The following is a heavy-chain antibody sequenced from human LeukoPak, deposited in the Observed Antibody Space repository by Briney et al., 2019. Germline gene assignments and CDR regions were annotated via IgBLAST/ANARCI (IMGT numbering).Heavy chain of an antibody. V-gene: IGHV3-30*02. J-gene: IGHJ4*02. CDR3: AKSNKDSSVYYSLDY. CDR1: GFTYSSHG. D-gene: IGHD3-22*01. CDR2: MRYDGTSK. Sequence: GGPLRLSCVASGFTYSSHGMHWLPQAPGKGLEWVAFMRYDGTSKQYTGSVKGRFTVSRDNSKNILYLQMSSLRPEDTAIYYCAKSNKDSSVYYSLDYWGQGTLVTVSP.